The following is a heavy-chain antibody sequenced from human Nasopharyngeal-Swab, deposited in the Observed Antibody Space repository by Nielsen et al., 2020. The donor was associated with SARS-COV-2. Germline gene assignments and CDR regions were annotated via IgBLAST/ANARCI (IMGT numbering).Heavy chain of an antibody. J-gene: IGHJ4*02. V-gene: IGHV3-53*04. CDR1: GFIVSSNY. D-gene: IGHD1-1*01. Sequence: GGSLRLSCAASGFIVSSNYMSWVRQAPGKGLEWVSVIYSGGSTKYADSVKGRFTISRHNSKNTLYLQMNSLRAEDTAVYYCARGQLERPLYFDYWGQGTLVTVSS. CDR2: IYSGGST. CDR3: ARGQLERPLYFDY.